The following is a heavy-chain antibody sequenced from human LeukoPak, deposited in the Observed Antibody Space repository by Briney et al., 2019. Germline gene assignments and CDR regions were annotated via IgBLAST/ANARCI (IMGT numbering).Heavy chain of an antibody. V-gene: IGHV3-23*01. CDR1: GFTFSSYA. CDR3: AKDLGVVVPAAVQGWFDP. J-gene: IGHJ5*02. Sequence: GGSLRLSCAASGFTFSSYAMSWVRQAPGKGLEWVSGISGSGGNTYYADSVKGRFTISRDNSKYTLYLQMNSLRAKDTAVYYCAKDLGVVVPAAVQGWFDPWGQGTLVTASS. CDR2: ISGSGGNT. D-gene: IGHD2-2*01.